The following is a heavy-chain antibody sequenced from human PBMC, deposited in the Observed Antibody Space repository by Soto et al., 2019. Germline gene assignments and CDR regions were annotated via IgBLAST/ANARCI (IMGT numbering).Heavy chain of an antibody. Sequence: QVQLVQSGAEVKTPGSSVKVSCKASGGTFSSYAISWVRQAPGQGLEWMGGIIPIFGTANYAQKFQGRVTITADESTSTAHMELSSLRSEDTAVYYCARDYAGLAVDYFDYWGQGTLVTVSS. V-gene: IGHV1-69*12. J-gene: IGHJ4*02. CDR2: IIPIFGTA. D-gene: IGHD6-19*01. CDR3: ARDYAGLAVDYFDY. CDR1: GGTFSSYA.